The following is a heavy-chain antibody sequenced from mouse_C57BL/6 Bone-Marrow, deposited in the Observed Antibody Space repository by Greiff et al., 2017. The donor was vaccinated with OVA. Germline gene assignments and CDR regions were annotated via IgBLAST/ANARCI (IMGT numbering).Heavy chain of an antibody. CDR1: GYTFSSYG. V-gene: IGHV1-81*01. J-gene: IGHJ4*01. Sequence: QVQLQQSGAELARPGASVKLSCKASGYTFSSYGISWVKQRTGQGLEWIGEIYPRSGNTYYNEKFKGKATLTADKSSSTAYMELRSLTSEDSAVYFCARWDGFYYAMDYWGQGTSVTVSS. CDR3: ARWDGFYYAMDY. CDR2: IYPRSGNT. D-gene: IGHD2-3*01.